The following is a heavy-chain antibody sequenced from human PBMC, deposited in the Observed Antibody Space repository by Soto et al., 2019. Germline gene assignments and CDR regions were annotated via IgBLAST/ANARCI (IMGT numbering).Heavy chain of an antibody. CDR3: ARGIWAIAVAGPPGDWFDP. CDR2: MNPNSGNT. Sequence: ASVKVSCKASGYTFTSYDINWVRQATGQGLEWMGWMNPNSGNTGYAQKFQGRVTMTRNTSISTAYMELSSLRSEDTAVYYCARGIWAIAVAGPPGDWFDPWGQGTLVTVSS. J-gene: IGHJ5*02. D-gene: IGHD6-19*01. CDR1: GYTFTSYD. V-gene: IGHV1-8*01.